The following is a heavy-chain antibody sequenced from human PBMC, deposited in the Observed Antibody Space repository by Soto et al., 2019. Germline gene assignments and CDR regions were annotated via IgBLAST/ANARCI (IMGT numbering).Heavy chain of an antibody. CDR2: ISWNSGSI. J-gene: IGHJ5*02. Sequence: SLRLSCAASGFTFDDYAMHWVRQAPGKGLEWVSGISWNSGSIGYADSVKGRFTISRDNAKNSLYLQMNSLRAEDTALYYCAKAGRIAAAGTRGSWFDPWGQGTLVTVSS. D-gene: IGHD6-13*01. CDR1: GFTFDDYA. CDR3: AKAGRIAAAGTRGSWFDP. V-gene: IGHV3-9*01.